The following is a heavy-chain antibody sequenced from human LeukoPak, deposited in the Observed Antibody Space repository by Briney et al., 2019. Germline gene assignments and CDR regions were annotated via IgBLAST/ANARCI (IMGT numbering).Heavy chain of an antibody. CDR2: IYTSGST. J-gene: IGHJ4*02. Sequence: SETLSLTCTVSGGSISSGSYNWSWIRQPAGKGLEWIGRIYTSGSTNYNPSLKSRVTISVDKSKNQFSLKLSSVTAADTAVYYCARLTSNGATYFEYWGQGTLVTVSS. CDR3: ARLTSNGATYFEY. V-gene: IGHV4-61*02. D-gene: IGHD2-2*01. CDR1: GGSISSGSYN.